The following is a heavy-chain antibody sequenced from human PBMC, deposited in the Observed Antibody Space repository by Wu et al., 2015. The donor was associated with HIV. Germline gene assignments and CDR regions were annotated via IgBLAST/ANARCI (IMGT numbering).Heavy chain of an antibody. CDR3: ARAILAHFDSSGYSFDY. CDR2: IIPIFGTA. V-gene: IGHV1-69*05. CDR1: GGTFSNYA. Sequence: QVQLVQSGAEVKKPGSSVKVSCKASGGTFSNYAVSWVRQAPGRGLEWMGGIIPIFGTATYAQKFQGRVTITTDESTSTASMELSFLRSEDTAVYYCARAILAHFDSSGYSFDYWGQGTLVTVSS. D-gene: IGHD3-22*01. J-gene: IGHJ4*02.